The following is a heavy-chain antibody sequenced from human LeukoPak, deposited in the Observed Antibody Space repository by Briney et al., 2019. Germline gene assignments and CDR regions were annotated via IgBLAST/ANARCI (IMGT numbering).Heavy chain of an antibody. CDR2: ISSSSSMI. CDR1: GFAVSTYS. Sequence: GGSLRLSCAASGFAVSTYSMNWVRQPPGKGLEWVSYISSSSSMIYYADAVKGRFTISRDNAKNSLYLQLNSLRAEDTAVYYCAREADYALDYWGQGTLVTVSS. CDR3: AREADYALDY. V-gene: IGHV3-48*01. J-gene: IGHJ4*02. D-gene: IGHD4-17*01.